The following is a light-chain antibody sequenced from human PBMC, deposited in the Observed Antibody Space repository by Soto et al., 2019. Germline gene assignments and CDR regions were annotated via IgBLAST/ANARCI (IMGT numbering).Light chain of an antibody. J-gene: IGLJ2*01. CDR1: SSDVGGYNY. CDR3: SSYAGTKNLV. CDR2: EVT. V-gene: IGLV2-8*01. Sequence: QSVLTQPPSASGSPGQSVAISCTGTSSDVGGYNYVSWYQHHPGKAPKLMIYEVTKRPSGVPDRFSGSKSGKTAFLTVSGLQAEDEADYYCSSYAGTKNLVFGGGTKLTVL.